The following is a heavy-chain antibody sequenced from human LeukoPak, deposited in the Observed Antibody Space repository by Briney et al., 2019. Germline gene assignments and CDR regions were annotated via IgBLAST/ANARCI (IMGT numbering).Heavy chain of an antibody. CDR2: IYSSGST. CDR1: GGSISSGSYY. D-gene: IGHD2/OR15-2a*01. V-gene: IGHV4-61*02. CDR3: ASARLLYYYMDV. J-gene: IGHJ6*03. Sequence: SQTLSLTCTVSGGSISSGSYYWSWIRQPAGKGLEWIGRIYSSGSTNYNPSLKSRVTISVDTSKNQFSLKLSSVTAADTAVYYCASARLLYYYMDVWGKGTTVTVSS.